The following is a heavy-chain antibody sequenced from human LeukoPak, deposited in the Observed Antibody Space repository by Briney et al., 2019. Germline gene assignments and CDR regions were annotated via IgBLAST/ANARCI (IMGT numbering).Heavy chain of an antibody. V-gene: IGHV3-48*04. CDR2: ISSSSTI. Sequence: GGSLRLSCAASGFTFSSYSMNWVRQAPGKGLEWVSYISSSSTIYYADSVKGRFTISRDNAKNTLYLQMNSLRAEDTAVYYCALLTTGYSSSWPFDYWGQGTLVTVSS. D-gene: IGHD6-13*01. J-gene: IGHJ4*02. CDR3: ALLTTGYSSSWPFDY. CDR1: GFTFSSYS.